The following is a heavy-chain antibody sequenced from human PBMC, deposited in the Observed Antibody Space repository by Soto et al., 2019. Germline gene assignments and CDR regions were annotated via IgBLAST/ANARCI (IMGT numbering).Heavy chain of an antibody. J-gene: IGHJ6*02. V-gene: IGHV3-15*01. CDR2: IKSKTDGGTT. Sequence: PGGSLRLSCAASGFTFSNAWMSWVRQAPGKGLEWVGRIKSKTDGGTTDYAAPVKGRFTISRDDSKNTLYLQMNSLKTEDTAVYYCTTASVAPSGWYDYYYGMDVWGQGTTVTVSS. CDR3: TTASVAPSGWYDYYYGMDV. D-gene: IGHD6-19*01. CDR1: GFTFSNAW.